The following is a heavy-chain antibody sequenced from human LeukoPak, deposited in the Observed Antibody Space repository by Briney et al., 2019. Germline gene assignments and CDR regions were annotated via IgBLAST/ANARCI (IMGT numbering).Heavy chain of an antibody. Sequence: GGSLRLSCAASGFIFSSYAMNWVRQAPGKGLEWVSSISGGGSYIHYADSMKGRFTISRDNAKKSVYLHMSRLRAEDTAVYYCARGLGSGDYVANAFDFWGRGTTVSVS. CDR3: ARGLGSGDYVANAFDF. CDR1: GFIFSSYA. V-gene: IGHV3-21*01. J-gene: IGHJ3*01. D-gene: IGHD4-17*01. CDR2: ISGGGSYI.